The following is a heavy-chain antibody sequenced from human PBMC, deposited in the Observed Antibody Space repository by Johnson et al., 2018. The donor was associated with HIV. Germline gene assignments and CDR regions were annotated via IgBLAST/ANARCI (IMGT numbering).Heavy chain of an antibody. CDR1: GFTFSSYA. Sequence: VQLVESGGGLVQPGGSLRLSCAASGFTFSSYAMSWVRQAPGKGLAWVSVIYSGGSTYYADSVKGRFTISRDHSKNTRYLQMNSLRAEDTAVYYCARENRVDAFDIWGQGTMVTVSS. J-gene: IGHJ3*02. CDR2: IYSGGST. CDR3: ARENRVDAFDI. D-gene: IGHD2/OR15-2a*01. V-gene: IGHV3-66*01.